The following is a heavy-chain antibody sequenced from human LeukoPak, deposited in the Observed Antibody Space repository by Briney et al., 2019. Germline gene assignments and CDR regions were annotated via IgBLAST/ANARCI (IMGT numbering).Heavy chain of an antibody. CDR3: ARHKPLEQWLVVGLHNWFDP. Sequence: SETLSLTCTVSGGSISSSSYYWGWIRQPPGKGLEWIGSIYYSGSTYYNPSLKSRVTISVDTSKNRFSLKLSSVTAADTAVYYCARHKPLEQWLVVGLHNWFDPWGQGTLVTVSS. V-gene: IGHV4-39*01. CDR1: GGSISSSSYY. J-gene: IGHJ5*02. CDR2: IYYSGST. D-gene: IGHD6-19*01.